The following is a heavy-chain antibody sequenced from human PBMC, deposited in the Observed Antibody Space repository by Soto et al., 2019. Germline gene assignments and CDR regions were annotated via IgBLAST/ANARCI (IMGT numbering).Heavy chain of an antibody. J-gene: IGHJ6*02. V-gene: IGHV4-61*01. CDR1: GGSVSSGSYY. Sequence: SETLSLTCTVSGGSVSSGSYYWSWIRQPPGKGLEWIGYIYYSGSTNYNPSLKSRVTISVDTSKNQFSLKLSSVTAADTAVYYCVRTVTAAPYGRYGMDVWGQGTTVTVSS. D-gene: IGHD2-21*02. CDR2: IYYSGST. CDR3: VRTVTAAPYGRYGMDV.